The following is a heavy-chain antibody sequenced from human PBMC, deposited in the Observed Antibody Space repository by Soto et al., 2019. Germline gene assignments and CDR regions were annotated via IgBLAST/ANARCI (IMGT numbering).Heavy chain of an antibody. CDR1: GGSISSSSYY. Sequence: LSLTCTVSGGSISSSSYYWGWIRQPPGQGLEWIGYIYHSGSTYYNPSLKSRVTISVDRSKNQFSLKLSSVTAADKAVYYCARVEDSRGYYYYFDYWGQGTVVTVSS. D-gene: IGHD3-22*01. CDR2: IYHSGST. J-gene: IGHJ4*02. CDR3: ARVEDSRGYYYYFDY. V-gene: IGHV4-30-2*01.